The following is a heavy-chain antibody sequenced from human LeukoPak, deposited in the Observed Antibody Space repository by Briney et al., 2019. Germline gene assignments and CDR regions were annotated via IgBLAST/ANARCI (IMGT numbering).Heavy chain of an antibody. CDR2: VFHSGST. CDR3: ARAGNGYYPFDY. CDR1: GDSISTYY. V-gene: IGHV4-59*01. D-gene: IGHD3-22*01. J-gene: IGHJ4*02. Sequence: SETLSLTCTVSGDSISTYYWSWIRQPPGKALEWIGYVFHSGSTNYNPSLKSRVTISVDTSKNQFSLILTSVTAADTAVYYCARAGNGYYPFDYWGQGTLVTVSS.